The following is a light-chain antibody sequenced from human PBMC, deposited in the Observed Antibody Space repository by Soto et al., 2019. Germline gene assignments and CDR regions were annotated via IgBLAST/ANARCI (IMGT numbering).Light chain of an antibody. CDR2: DVS. J-gene: IGKJ1*01. CDR3: QQYQSETWT. V-gene: IGKV1-39*01. Sequence: DIQMTQSPSSLSDSVEDRVFITCLPSQSISNHLNWYQQKPGKAPQLLLYDVSSLQRGVPSRFSGSGSATEFILTISDLQPDDFATYYCQQYQSETWTFGQGTKVDIK. CDR1: QSISNH.